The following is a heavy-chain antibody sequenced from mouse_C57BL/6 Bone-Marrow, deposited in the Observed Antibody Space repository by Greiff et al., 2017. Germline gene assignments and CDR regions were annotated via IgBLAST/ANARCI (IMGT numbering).Heavy chain of an antibody. CDR2: INPSSGYT. CDR1: GYTFTSYT. Sequence: VQLQQSGAELARPGASVKMSCKASGYTFTSYTMHWVKQRPGQGLEWIGYINPSSGYTKYNQKFKDKAKLTADQSYSTADMQPSSLKSEDSAVYYWARWKGAWFAYWGQGTLVTVSA. J-gene: IGHJ3*01. CDR3: ARWKGAWFAY. V-gene: IGHV1-4*01.